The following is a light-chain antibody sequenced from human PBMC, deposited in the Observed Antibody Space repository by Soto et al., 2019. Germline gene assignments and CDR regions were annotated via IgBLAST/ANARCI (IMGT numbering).Light chain of an antibody. V-gene: IGKV3-15*01. Sequence: EIVMTQSPATLSVSPGERATLSCRASQSVGSNLAWYQQKPGQAPRLLIYGASTRATGIPARFSGSTSRTEFTLTISSLQSEDFAIYFCPQYNNWPPDRTFGEGTKVEIK. CDR1: QSVGSN. CDR3: PQYNNWPPDRT. CDR2: GAS. J-gene: IGKJ4*02.